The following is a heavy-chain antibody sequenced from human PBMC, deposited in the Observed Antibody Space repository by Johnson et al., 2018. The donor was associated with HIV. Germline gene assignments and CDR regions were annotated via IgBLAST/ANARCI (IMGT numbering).Heavy chain of an antibody. D-gene: IGHD3-3*01. CDR2: ISYDGSNK. J-gene: IGHJ3*02. CDR1: GFTFSSYA. V-gene: IGHV3-30*04. Sequence: QMQLVESGGGLVQPGGSLRLSCAASGFTFSSYAMSWVRQAPGKGLEWVAVISYDGSNKYYADSVKGRFTISRDNSKNTLYLQMNSLRAEDTAVYYCARGGVIHDAFDIWGQGTMVTLSS. CDR3: ARGGVIHDAFDI.